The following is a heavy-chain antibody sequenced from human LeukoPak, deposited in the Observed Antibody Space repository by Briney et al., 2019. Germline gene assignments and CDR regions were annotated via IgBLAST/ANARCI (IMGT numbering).Heavy chain of an antibody. V-gene: IGHV4-59*08. CDR3: ARHGSVAEYSQH. CDR2: IYDSGGT. CDR1: GGSISTNY. J-gene: IGHJ1*01. Sequence: SETLSLTCTVSGGSISTNYWSWIRQPPGKGLEWIGYIYDSGGTNYNPSLKSRVTISVDTSKNNFSLQLSSVTAADTAVYYCARHGSVAEYSQHWGQGTLVTVSS.